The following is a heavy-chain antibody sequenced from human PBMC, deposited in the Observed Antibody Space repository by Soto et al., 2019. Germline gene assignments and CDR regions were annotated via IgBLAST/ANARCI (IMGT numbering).Heavy chain of an antibody. J-gene: IGHJ4*02. Sequence: GGSLRLSCAASGFTVISNYMSWVRQAPGKGLEWVSIIYSGGSTYYADSVKGRFTISRDNSKNTVYLQMNSLRAEDTAVYYCAKDCTVTTLCYWGQGTLVTVSS. V-gene: IGHV3-53*01. CDR1: GFTVISNY. D-gene: IGHD4-17*01. CDR2: IYSGGST. CDR3: AKDCTVTTLCY.